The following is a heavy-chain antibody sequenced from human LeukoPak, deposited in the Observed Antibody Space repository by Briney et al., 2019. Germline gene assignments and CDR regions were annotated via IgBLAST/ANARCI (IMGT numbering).Heavy chain of an antibody. CDR1: GGSVSSGNYY. CDR2: IFYSGSS. Sequence: PSETLSLTCTVSGGSVSSGNYYWSWIRQPPGKGLEWIGYIFYSGSSYYNPSLKSRITISVDTSKNQFSLKLSSMTAADTAVYYCARELNGYSFDPWGQGTLVTVSS. D-gene: IGHD2-15*01. V-gene: IGHV4-30-4*08. J-gene: IGHJ5*02. CDR3: ARELNGYSFDP.